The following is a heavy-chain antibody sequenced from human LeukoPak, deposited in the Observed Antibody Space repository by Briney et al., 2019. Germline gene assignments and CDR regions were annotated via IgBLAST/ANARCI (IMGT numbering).Heavy chain of an antibody. V-gene: IGHV4-39*07. Sequence: SETLSLTCTVSGCSISSSSYYWGWIRQPPGKGLEWSGSIYYSGSTYYNPSLKSRVTISVDTSKNQFSLKLSSVTAADTAVYYCARVATVTNLYYYYMDVWGKGTTVTVSS. CDR1: GCSISSSSYY. CDR3: ARVATVTNLYYYYMDV. D-gene: IGHD4-11*01. CDR2: IYYSGST. J-gene: IGHJ6*03.